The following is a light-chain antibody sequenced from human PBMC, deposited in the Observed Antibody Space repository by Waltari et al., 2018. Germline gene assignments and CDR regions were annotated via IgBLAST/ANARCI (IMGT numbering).Light chain of an antibody. CDR3: QKYGTLPAT. J-gene: IGKJ1*01. CDR2: DAS. Sequence: EIVLTQSPGTLSFSPGERATLSCRASQSVSRTLAWYHQKPGQAPRLLIYDASTRATGIPDRFSGSGFGTDFSLTISRLEPEDFAVYYCQKYGTLPATFGQGTTVEIK. CDR1: QSVSRT. V-gene: IGKV3-20*01.